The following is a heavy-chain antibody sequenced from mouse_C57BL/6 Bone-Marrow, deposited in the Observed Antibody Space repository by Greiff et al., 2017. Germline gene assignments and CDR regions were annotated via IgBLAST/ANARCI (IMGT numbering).Heavy chain of an antibody. Sequence: QVQLQQSGPELVKPGASVKISCKASGYAFSSSWMNWVKQRPGKGLEWIGRIYPGDGDTNYNGKFKGKATLTADKSSSTAYMQLSSLTSEDSAVYFCAREAFGVVAYYFDFWCQGTTLTVSS. CDR1: GYAFSSSW. D-gene: IGHD1-1*01. J-gene: IGHJ2*01. V-gene: IGHV1-82*01. CDR3: AREAFGVVAYYFDF. CDR2: IYPGDGDT.